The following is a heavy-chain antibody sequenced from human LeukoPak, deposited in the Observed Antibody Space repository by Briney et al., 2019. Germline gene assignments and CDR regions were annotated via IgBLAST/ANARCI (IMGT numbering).Heavy chain of an antibody. V-gene: IGHV4-34*01. CDR2: ITHSGSP. CDR3: ARGVDL. J-gene: IGHJ2*01. CDR1: SGSLSGYY. Sequence: SETLSLTCGVSSGSLSGYYWRWIRQPPGGGLEWLGEITHSGSPNYNPSLKSRVTISGDTSKKQFSLNLTSVTAADTGVYYCARGVDLWGRGTPVTGSS.